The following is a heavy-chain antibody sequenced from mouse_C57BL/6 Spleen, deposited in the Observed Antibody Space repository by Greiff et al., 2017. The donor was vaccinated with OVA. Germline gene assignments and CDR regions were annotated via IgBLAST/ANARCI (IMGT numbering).Heavy chain of an antibody. CDR1: GYTFTDYE. D-gene: IGHD2-4*01. CDR2: IDPETGGT. J-gene: IGHJ2*01. Sequence: QVQLQQSGAELVRPGASVTLSCKASGYTFTDYEMHWVKQTPMHGLEWIGAIDPETGGTAYNQKFKGKAILTADKSSSTAYMELRSLTSEDSAVYYCTRWYDYDVGRKDYWGQGTTLTVSS. CDR3: TRWYDYDVGRKDY. V-gene: IGHV1-15*01.